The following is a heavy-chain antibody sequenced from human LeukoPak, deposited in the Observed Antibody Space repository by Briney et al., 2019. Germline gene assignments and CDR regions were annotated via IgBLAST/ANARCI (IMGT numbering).Heavy chain of an antibody. CDR1: GGSISSGGYY. CDR3: ATQTSQDSSGYTFDY. V-gene: IGHV4-31*03. J-gene: IGHJ4*02. CDR2: IYYSGST. Sequence: PQTLSLTCTVSGGSISSGGYYWSWIRQHPGKGLEWIGYIYYSGSTYYNPSLKNRVTISVDTSKNQFSLKLSSVTAADTAVYYCATQTSQDSSGYTFDYWGQGTLVTVSS. D-gene: IGHD3-22*01.